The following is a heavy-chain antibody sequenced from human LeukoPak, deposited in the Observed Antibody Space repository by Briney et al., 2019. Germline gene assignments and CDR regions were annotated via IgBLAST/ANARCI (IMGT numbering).Heavy chain of an antibody. V-gene: IGHV3-23*01. J-gene: IGHJ2*01. CDR1: GFTFSSYA. CDR2: ISGSGGST. CDR3: AKEGPVRGVIGPWYFDL. D-gene: IGHD3-10*01. Sequence: GGSLRLSCAASGFTFSSYAMSWVRQAPGKGLEWVSAISGSGGSTYYADSVKGRFTISRDNSKNTLYLQMNSLRAEDTAVYYCAKEGPVRGVIGPWYFDLWGRGTLVTVSS.